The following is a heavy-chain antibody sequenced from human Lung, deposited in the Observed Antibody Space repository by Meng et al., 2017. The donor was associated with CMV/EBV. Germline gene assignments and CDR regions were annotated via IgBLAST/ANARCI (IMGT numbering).Heavy chain of an antibody. V-gene: IGHV3-74*01. CDR1: GFTFSNYW. Sequence: GGSLRPXCAAPGFTFSNYWLHWVRQVPGKGLVWVSRIDNDGKTTDYADSVKGRFTISRDNAKSTLYLQMNSLRAEDTALYYCARDAPVITPHHDAFDVWGQGTLVTVSS. CDR3: ARDAPVITPHHDAFDV. J-gene: IGHJ3*01. CDR2: IDNDGKTT. D-gene: IGHD4-23*01.